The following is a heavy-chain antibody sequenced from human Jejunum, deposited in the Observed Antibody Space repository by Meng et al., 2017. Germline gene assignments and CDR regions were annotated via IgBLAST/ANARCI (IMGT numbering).Heavy chain of an antibody. CDR3: ARTPLYSGSYYFDP. J-gene: IGHJ4*02. Sequence: GQRQDSGPGPGRASETLSLTCTVSGDSVSSDNYYWSWIRQAPGKGLEWIGYVYYSGHTDCNPSLKSRLSISIDTSKNHFSLKLRPVTAADTAVYYCARTPLYSGSYYFDPWGQGALVTVSS. CDR1: GDSVSSDNYY. D-gene: IGHD1-26*01. V-gene: IGHV4-61*03. CDR2: VYYSGHT.